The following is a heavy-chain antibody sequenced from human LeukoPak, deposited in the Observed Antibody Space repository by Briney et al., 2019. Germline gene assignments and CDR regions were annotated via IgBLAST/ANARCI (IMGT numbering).Heavy chain of an antibody. CDR1: GFTFSSYS. Sequence: GGSLRLSCAASGFTFSSYSMNWVRQAPGKGLEWVSYISSSGSTIYYADSVRGRFTISRDNAKNSLYLQMNSLRAEDTAVYYCASAEVVLEMATIAYYFDYWGQGTLVTVSS. D-gene: IGHD5-24*01. CDR3: ASAEVVLEMATIAYYFDY. J-gene: IGHJ4*02. CDR2: ISSSGSTI. V-gene: IGHV3-48*04.